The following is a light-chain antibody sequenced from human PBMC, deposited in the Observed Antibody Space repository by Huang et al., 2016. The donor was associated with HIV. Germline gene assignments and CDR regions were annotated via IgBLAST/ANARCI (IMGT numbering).Light chain of an antibody. J-gene: IGKJ2*01. CDR2: DAS. Sequence: EVVMTQSPATLSVSPGERAALSCRASQNVNNNLAWYQRKPGQAPRPLIYDASTRATNIPARFSGSGSGTEFTLAISSLQSEDFAVYYCQHYNNWPPRYTFGQGTKLEI. CDR3: QHYNNWPPRYT. V-gene: IGKV3-15*01. CDR1: QNVNNN.